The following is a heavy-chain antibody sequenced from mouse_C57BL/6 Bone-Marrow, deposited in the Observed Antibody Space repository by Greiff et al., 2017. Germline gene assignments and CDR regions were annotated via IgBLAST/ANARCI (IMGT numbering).Heavy chain of an antibody. CDR1: GYSITSGYY. CDR3: AKGLRGYYAMDY. CDR2: ISYDGSN. J-gene: IGHJ4*01. D-gene: IGHD2-4*01. Sequence: ESGPGLVKPSQSLSLTCSVTGYSITSGYYWNWIRQFPGNKLEWMGYISYDGSNNYNPSLKNRISITRDTSKNQFFLKLNSVTTEDTATYYCAKGLRGYYAMDYCGQGTSVTVSS. V-gene: IGHV3-6*01.